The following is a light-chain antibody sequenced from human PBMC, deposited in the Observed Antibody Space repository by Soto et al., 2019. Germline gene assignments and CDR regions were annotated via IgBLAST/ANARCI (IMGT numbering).Light chain of an antibody. CDR2: GAS. V-gene: IGKV3-15*01. CDR3: QQYNNWPPIT. J-gene: IGKJ5*01. CDR1: QYVSNQ. Sequence: IVLTPSPGPLSLSPGDTPPFSCRSRQYVSNQVAWSQQKPGQAPRLLIYGASNRATGIPARFSGSGSGTEFTLTLSSLPSEDFAVYYCQQYNNWPPITFGQGTRLEIK.